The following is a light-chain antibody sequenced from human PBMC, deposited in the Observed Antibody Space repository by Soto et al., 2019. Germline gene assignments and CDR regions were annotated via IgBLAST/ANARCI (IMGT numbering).Light chain of an antibody. CDR1: HSISTY. V-gene: IGKV1-39*01. Sequence: DIQMTQSPSSLSASVGDRVTITCRASHSISTYLNWFQQKPGKAPKLLISAASSLQSGVPSRFGGSGSGTEFTLTISSLQPEDFALYYGQRSYSTPFTFGAGNKVDI. CDR2: AAS. J-gene: IGKJ3*01. CDR3: QRSYSTPFT.